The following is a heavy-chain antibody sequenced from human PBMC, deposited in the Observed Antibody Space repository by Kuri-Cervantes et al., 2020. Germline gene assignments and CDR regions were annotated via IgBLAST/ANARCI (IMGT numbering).Heavy chain of an antibody. CDR2: ISWNSGSI. Sequence: SLKISCAASGFTFSSYSMNWVRQAPGKGLEWVSGISWNSGSIGYADSVKGRFTISRDNAKNSLYLQMNSLRVEDTALYYCAKDARLHLGELSSWGQGTMVTVSS. CDR1: GFTFSSYS. D-gene: IGHD3-16*02. J-gene: IGHJ3*01. CDR3: AKDARLHLGELSS. V-gene: IGHV3-9*01.